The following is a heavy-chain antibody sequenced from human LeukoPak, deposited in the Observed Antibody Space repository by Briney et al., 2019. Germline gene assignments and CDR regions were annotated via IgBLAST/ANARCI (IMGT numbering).Heavy chain of an antibody. J-gene: IGHJ4*02. CDR1: GFTFSSYA. CDR2: ISGSGNSA. V-gene: IGHV3-23*01. D-gene: IGHD4-17*01. CDR3: AAQDGTTVTATFDY. Sequence: QTGGSLRLSCAASGFTFSSYAMTWVRQAQGKGLEWVSSISGSGNSAYYADPVKGRFTIFRDSSTNTLHLQMNGLRVDDTAVYYCAAQDGTTVTATFDYWGQGTLVIVSS.